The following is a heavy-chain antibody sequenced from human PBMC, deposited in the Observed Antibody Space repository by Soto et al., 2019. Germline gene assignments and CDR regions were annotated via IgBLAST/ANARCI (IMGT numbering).Heavy chain of an antibody. Sequence: GGSLRLSCAASGVPFSTYAMHWVRQAPGKGLEWVALISFDGSNKYYADSVKGRFTISRDNAKNTLYLQMNSLRAEDTAVYYCVRGEGGWETYWGQGTLVTVSS. D-gene: IGHD6-19*01. J-gene: IGHJ4*02. CDR2: ISFDGSNK. CDR1: GVPFSTYA. V-gene: IGHV3-30-3*01. CDR3: VRGEGGWETY.